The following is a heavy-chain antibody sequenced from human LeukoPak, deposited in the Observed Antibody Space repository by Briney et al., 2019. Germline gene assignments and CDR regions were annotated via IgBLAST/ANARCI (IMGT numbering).Heavy chain of an antibody. CDR2: IIPIFGTA. D-gene: IGHD2-2*01. Sequence: SVKGPCKASGYSFTGQDMHWVRQAPGQGLEWMGRIIPIFGTANYAQKFQGRVTITTDESTSTAYMELSSLRSEDTAVYYCASSPDCSSTSCYAFFDYWGQGTLVTVSS. CDR3: ASSPDCSSTSCYAFFDY. V-gene: IGHV1-69*05. CDR1: GYSFTGQD. J-gene: IGHJ4*02.